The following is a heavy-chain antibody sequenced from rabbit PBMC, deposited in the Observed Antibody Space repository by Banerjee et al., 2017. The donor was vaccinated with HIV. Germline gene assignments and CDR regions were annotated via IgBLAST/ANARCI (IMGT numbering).Heavy chain of an antibody. D-gene: IGHD6-1*01. V-gene: IGHV1S45*01. J-gene: IGHJ4*01. CDR1: GFDLSSAYF. CDR3: ARDVVAGDGYAL. CDR2: IYAGGSGST. Sequence: EQLEESGGGLVKPEGSLTLTCKASGFDLSSAYFICWVRQAPGKGLEWIACIYAGGSGSTYYASWTKGRFTISKTSSTTVTLQMTSLTAADTATYFCARDVVAGDGYALWGPGTLVTVS.